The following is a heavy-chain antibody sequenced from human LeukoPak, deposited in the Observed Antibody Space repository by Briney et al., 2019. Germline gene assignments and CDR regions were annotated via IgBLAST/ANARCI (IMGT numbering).Heavy chain of an antibody. CDR2: IIPIFGTP. CDR1: GGTFSSYG. Sequence: SVKVSCKASGGTFSSYGISWVRQAPGQGLEWMGGIIPIFGTPHYAQKFQGRVTIIADISSSTAYVELSSLRSEDTAVYYCARDLGSYYNDVGDYWGQGTLVTVSS. V-gene: IGHV1-69*06. J-gene: IGHJ4*02. CDR3: ARDLGSYYNDVGDY. D-gene: IGHD3-10*01.